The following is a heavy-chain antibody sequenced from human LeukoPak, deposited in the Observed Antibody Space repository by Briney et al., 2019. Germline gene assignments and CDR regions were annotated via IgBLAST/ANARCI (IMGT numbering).Heavy chain of an antibody. J-gene: IGHJ6*02. V-gene: IGHV4-30-4*01. CDR3: VRDRSGSYGVSGLDV. CDR2: ISYSGHT. Sequence: SQTLSLTCTVSGGSISSGDHYWSWIRQPPGRGLEWIGYISYSGHTYYNSSLKSRVTISVDSSKKQFSLNLHSVTAADTAVYYCVRDRSGSYGVSGLDVWGQGTTATVSS. D-gene: IGHD1-26*01. CDR1: GGSISSGDHY.